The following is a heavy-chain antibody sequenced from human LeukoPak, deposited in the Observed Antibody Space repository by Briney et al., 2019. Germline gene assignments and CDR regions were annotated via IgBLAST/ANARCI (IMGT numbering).Heavy chain of an antibody. CDR1: GYTFTGYY. J-gene: IGHJ4*02. CDR3: ARAKVIVPVY. V-gene: IGHV1-2*02. D-gene: IGHD5-18*01. CDR2: INPNSGGT. Sequence: ASVKVSCKASGYTFTGYYMHWMRQAPGQGPEWMGWINPNSGGTSYAQKFQGRVTMTRDTSISTAYMELSRLRSDDTAVYYCARAKVIVPVYWGQGTLATVSS.